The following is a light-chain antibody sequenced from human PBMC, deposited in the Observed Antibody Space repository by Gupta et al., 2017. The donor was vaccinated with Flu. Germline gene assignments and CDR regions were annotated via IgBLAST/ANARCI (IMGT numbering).Light chain of an antibody. V-gene: IGKV1-33*01. CDR2: DTS. CDR1: QSISNY. J-gene: IGKJ2*01. Sequence: DIQMTQSPSSLSASVGDRVAITCQANQSISNYLNWYQHKPGNAPKLLIYDTSNLETGVPSRFSGIGSGTHFSLIISSLQPEDIATYYCQQFYNLPYTFGQGTQLESK. CDR3: QQFYNLPYT.